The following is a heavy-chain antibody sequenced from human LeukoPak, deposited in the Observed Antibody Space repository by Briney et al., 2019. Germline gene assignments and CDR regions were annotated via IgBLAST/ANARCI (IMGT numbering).Heavy chain of an antibody. CDR2: IHNSGST. V-gene: IGHV4-59*02. J-gene: IGHJ5*02. CDR3: AREIRAYYYDSSGYDPPNWFDP. Sequence: SETLSLTCTVSGGSVSSYYWSWIRQPPGKGLEWIRYIHNSGSTNYNASLKSRVTISVDTSKNQFSLKLSSVTAADTAVYYCAREIRAYYYDSSGYDPPNWFDPWGQGTLVTVSS. CDR1: GGSVSSYY. D-gene: IGHD3-22*01.